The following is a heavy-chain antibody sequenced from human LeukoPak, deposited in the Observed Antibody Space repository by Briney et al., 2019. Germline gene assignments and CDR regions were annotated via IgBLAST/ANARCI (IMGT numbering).Heavy chain of an antibody. CDR2: IYYSGST. D-gene: IGHD6-6*01. Sequence: PSQTLSLTCTVSGGSISSGGYYWSWIRQHPGKGLEWIGYIYYSGSTYYNPSLKSRVTISVDTSKNHFSLKLSSVTAAGTAVYYCARGKMYSSSAASNRDYYYYYMDVWGKGTTVTVSS. CDR3: ARGKMYSSSAASNRDYYYYYMDV. J-gene: IGHJ6*03. CDR1: GGSISSGGYY. V-gene: IGHV4-31*03.